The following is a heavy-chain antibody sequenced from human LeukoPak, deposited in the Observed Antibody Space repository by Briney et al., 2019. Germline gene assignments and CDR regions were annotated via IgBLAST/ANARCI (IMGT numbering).Heavy chain of an antibody. CDR3: RGWVNDYSKYGSAMDV. Sequence: GGSLRLSCAASGFTFSGSAMHWVRQASGKGLEWVGRIRSKANSYATAYAASVKGRFTISRDDSENTAYLQMNSLKTEDTAMYYCRGWVNDYSKYGSAMDVWGQGTTVTVSS. CDR2: IRSKANSYAT. V-gene: IGHV3-73*01. J-gene: IGHJ6*02. CDR1: GFTFSGSA. D-gene: IGHD4-11*01.